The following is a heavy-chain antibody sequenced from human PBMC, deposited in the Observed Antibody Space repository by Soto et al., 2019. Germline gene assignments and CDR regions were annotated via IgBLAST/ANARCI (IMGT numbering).Heavy chain of an antibody. CDR3: AKNLPRTGRFDY. J-gene: IGHJ4*02. CDR2: IYYSCKT. V-gene: IGHV4-39*01. CDR1: GASITSATYF. Sequence: SLTYSLTGASITSATYFWAWIRQTPGKGLEWVGSIYYSCKTHYSPSLKSRTTISVDRSRNQFSLQVSSVTAADTAVYYCAKNLPRTGRFDYWGQGTVVTVS.